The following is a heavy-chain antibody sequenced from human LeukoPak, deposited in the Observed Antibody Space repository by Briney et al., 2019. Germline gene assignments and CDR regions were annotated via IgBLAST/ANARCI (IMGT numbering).Heavy chain of an antibody. Sequence: SSQSLCLIQAVYGGSFSGYYWSGIPHPPGKGREWIGEINHSGSTNHNPSLKNRVTISVDTSKNQFSLKLSAVTAAVTAVYYCALGDCSSTSCPPDYWGQGTLVTVSS. J-gene: IGHJ4*02. V-gene: IGHV4-34*01. CDR1: GGSFSGYY. CDR3: ALGDCSSTSCPPDY. CDR2: INHSGST. D-gene: IGHD2-2*01.